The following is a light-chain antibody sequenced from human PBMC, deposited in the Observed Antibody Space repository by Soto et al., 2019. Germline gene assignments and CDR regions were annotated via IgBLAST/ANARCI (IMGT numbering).Light chain of an antibody. V-gene: IGLV2-11*01. Sequence: QSVLTQPPSVSGSPGQSVTISCTGTSSDVGAYNFVSWYQQYPGKAPKLIIFDVSARPSGVPDRFSGSKSGNTASLTISGPQADDEADYYCCSYAGTYSPVLGGGTKVTVL. CDR3: CSYAGTYSPV. J-gene: IGLJ2*01. CDR1: SSDVGAYNF. CDR2: DVS.